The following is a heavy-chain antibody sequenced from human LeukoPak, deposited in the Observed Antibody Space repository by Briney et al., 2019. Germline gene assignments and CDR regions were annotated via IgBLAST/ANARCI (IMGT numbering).Heavy chain of an antibody. D-gene: IGHD3-3*01. CDR2: IYYSGST. CDR1: GGSISSYY. Sequence: SETLSLICTVSGGSISSYYWSWIRQSPGKGLEWIGYIYYSGSTNYNPSLKSRVTISVDTSKNQFSLKLSSVTAADTAVYYCARDKRNYYDFWSGYDYWGQGTLVTVSS. J-gene: IGHJ4*02. CDR3: ARDKRNYYDFWSGYDY. V-gene: IGHV4-59*01.